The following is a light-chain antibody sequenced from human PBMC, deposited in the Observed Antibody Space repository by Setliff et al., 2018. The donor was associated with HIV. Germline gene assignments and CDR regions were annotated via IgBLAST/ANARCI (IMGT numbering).Light chain of an antibody. J-gene: IGLJ1*01. CDR3: AAWDDSLSGYV. CDR2: RNN. Sequence: QSVLTQPPSASGTPGQRVTISCSGSSFNIGSNYVYWYQQLPGTAPKLLIYRNNQRPSGVPDRFSGSKSGTSASLAISGLRSEDEADYYCAAWDDSLSGYVFGTGTKV. CDR1: SFNIGSNY. V-gene: IGLV1-47*01.